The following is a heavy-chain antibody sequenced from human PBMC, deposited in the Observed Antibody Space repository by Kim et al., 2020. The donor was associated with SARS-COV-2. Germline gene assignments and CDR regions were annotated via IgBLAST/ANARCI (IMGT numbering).Heavy chain of an antibody. Sequence: GGTTEYAASVKGRFTISRDDSKSIAYLQMHSLKTEDTAVYYCTREDSSGWGWGQGTLVTVSP. CDR2: GGTT. V-gene: IGHV3-49*02. J-gene: IGHJ4*02. D-gene: IGHD6-19*01. CDR3: TREDSSGWG.